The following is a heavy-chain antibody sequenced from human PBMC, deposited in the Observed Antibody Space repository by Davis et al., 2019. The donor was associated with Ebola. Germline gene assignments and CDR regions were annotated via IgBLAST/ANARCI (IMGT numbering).Heavy chain of an antibody. CDR1: GGSFSDYY. Sequence: SQTLSLTCAVYGGSFSDYYWGWIRQPPGKGLEWIGEINHSGGTNYNPSLKSRVTMSVDASKNQFSLKLSSVTAADTAVYHCARGNDYVWGRDGYWDEGILVTVSP. CDR3: ARGNDYVWGRDGY. CDR2: INHSGGT. V-gene: IGHV4-34*01. J-gene: IGHJ4*02. D-gene: IGHD3-16*01.